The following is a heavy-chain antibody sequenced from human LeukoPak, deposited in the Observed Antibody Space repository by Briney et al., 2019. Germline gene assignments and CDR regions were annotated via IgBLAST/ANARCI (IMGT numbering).Heavy chain of an antibody. V-gene: IGHV4-39*01. CDR3: ARHFLHPVLRYSANAFDI. J-gene: IGHJ3*02. D-gene: IGHD3-9*01. CDR1: GGSISSSSYY. Sequence: PSETLSLTCTVSGGSISSSSYYWGWIRQPPGKGLEWIGSIYYSGSTNYNPSLKSRVTISVDTSKNQFSLKLSSVTAADTAVYYCARHFLHPVLRYSANAFDIWGQGTMVTVSS. CDR2: IYYSGST.